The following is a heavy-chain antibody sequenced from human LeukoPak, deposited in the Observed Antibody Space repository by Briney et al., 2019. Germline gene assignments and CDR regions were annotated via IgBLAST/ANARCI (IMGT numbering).Heavy chain of an antibody. V-gene: IGHV4-59*01. J-gene: IGHJ3*01. Sequence: PSETLSLTCIVSGGSISSYYWSWIRQPPGKGLEWIGYIYYSGSTNYNPSLKSRVTISVDTSKNQFSLKLSSVTAADTAVYYCARDHNAFDFWGQGTMVTVSS. CDR2: IYYSGST. CDR1: GGSISSYY. CDR3: ARDHNAFDF.